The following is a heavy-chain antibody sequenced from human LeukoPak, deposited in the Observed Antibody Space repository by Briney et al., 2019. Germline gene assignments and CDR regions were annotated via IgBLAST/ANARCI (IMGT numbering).Heavy chain of an antibody. V-gene: IGHV3-30*01. J-gene: IGHJ3*02. CDR1: GFTFSNYA. D-gene: IGHD1-1*01. CDR2: ISFDATKE. Sequence: GGSLRLSCAASGFTFSNYAMHWVRQAPGKGLEWVAVISFDATKEYFGKSVKGRFTISRDNSKATLYLQMHRLRIEDTALYFCARFKVGTNTTQRNAFDIWGRGTVVAVSS. CDR3: ARFKVGTNTTQRNAFDI.